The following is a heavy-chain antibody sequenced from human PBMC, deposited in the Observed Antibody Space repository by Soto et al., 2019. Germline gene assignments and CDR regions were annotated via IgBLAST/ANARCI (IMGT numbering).Heavy chain of an antibody. V-gene: IGHV3-21*01. J-gene: IGHJ3*02. Sequence: GGSLRLSCAASGFTFSSYSMNWVRQAPGKGLEWVSSISSSSSYIYYADSVKGRFTISRDNAKNSLYLQMNSLRVEDTAVYYCARVGAVGFGELYRAFDIWGQGTMVTVSS. CDR2: ISSSSSYI. CDR3: ARVGAVGFGELYRAFDI. CDR1: GFTFSSYS. D-gene: IGHD3-10*01.